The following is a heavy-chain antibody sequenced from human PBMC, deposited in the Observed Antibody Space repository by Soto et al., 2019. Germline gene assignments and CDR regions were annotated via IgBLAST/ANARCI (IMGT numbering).Heavy chain of an antibody. D-gene: IGHD6-13*01. J-gene: IGHJ6*02. Sequence: PGGSLRLSCAASGFTFSSYTMHWVRQAPGKGLEWVSLISWDGGSTYYADSVKGRFTISRDNSKNSLYLQINSLRTEDTALYYCAKDMGIAAADELGGMDVWGQGTTVTVSS. V-gene: IGHV3-43*01. CDR3: AKDMGIAAADELGGMDV. CDR2: ISWDGGST. CDR1: GFTFSSYT.